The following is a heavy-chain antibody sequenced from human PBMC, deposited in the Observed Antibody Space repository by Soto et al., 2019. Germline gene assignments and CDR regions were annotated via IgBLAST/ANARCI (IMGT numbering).Heavy chain of an antibody. CDR3: AKTSITMVRGVYYYYGMDV. Sequence: GGSLRLSCAASGFTFSSYAMSWVRQAPGKGLEWVSAISGSGGSTYYADSVKGRFTISRDNSKNTLYLQMNSLRAEDTAVYYCAKTSITMVRGVYYYYGMDVWGQGTTVTVSS. D-gene: IGHD3-10*01. CDR2: ISGSGGST. V-gene: IGHV3-23*01. J-gene: IGHJ6*02. CDR1: GFTFSSYA.